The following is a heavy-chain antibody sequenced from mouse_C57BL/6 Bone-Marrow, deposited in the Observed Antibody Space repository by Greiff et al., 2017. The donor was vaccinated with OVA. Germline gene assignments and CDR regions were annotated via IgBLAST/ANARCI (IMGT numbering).Heavy chain of an antibody. CDR1: GYSFTGYY. CDR2: INPSTGGT. V-gene: IGHV1-42*01. J-gene: IGHJ1*03. D-gene: IGHD2-4*01. Sequence: VQLQQSGPELVKPGASVKISCKASGYSFTGYYMNWVKQSPEKSLEWIGEINPSTGGTTHNQKFKAKATLTVDKSSSTAYMQLKSLTSEDSAVYYCARTLYYDYSHWYFDVWGTGTTVTVSS. CDR3: ARTLYYDYSHWYFDV.